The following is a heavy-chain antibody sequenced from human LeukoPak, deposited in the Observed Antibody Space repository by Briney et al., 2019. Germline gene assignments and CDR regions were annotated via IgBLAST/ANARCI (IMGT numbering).Heavy chain of an antibody. Sequence: SGTLSLTCTVSGGSISSSSYYWGWIRQPPGKGLEWIGSIYYSGSTYYNPSLKSRVTISVDTSKNQFSLKLSSVTAADTAVYYCARARIAARPRAWFDPWGQGTLVTVSS. J-gene: IGHJ5*02. CDR2: IYYSGST. D-gene: IGHD6-6*01. CDR1: GGSISSSSYY. CDR3: ARARIAARPRAWFDP. V-gene: IGHV4-39*07.